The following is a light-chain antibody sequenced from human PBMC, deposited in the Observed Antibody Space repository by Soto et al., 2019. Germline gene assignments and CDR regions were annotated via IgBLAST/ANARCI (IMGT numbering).Light chain of an antibody. J-gene: IGKJ1*01. CDR3: QQYNSYSRT. Sequence: DRATLSFRASQSVSSNLAWYQQKPGQAPRLLIYGASTRATGIPARFSGSGSGTEFTLTISSLQPDDFATYYCQQYNSYSRTFAQGTKVDIK. CDR1: QSVSSN. V-gene: IGKV3-15*01. CDR2: GAS.